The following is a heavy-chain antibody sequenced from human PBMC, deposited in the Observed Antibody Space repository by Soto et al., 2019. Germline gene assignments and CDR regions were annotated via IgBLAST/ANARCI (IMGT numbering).Heavy chain of an antibody. J-gene: IGHJ5*02. CDR1: GFTFTTYW. CDR3: ARDQGA. Sequence: GGSLRLSCEASGFTFTTYWMHWVRQAAGKWLEWVAVITQDGSGTXXLGSVKGRXTISRDNAKNSXYLQMXSLRAEDTAVYYCARDQGAWGQGTLXTVSX. D-gene: IGHD3-16*01. CDR2: ITQDGSGT. V-gene: IGHV3-7*01.